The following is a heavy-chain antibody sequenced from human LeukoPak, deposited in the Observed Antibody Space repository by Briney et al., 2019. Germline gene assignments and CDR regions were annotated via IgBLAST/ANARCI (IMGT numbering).Heavy chain of an antibody. Sequence: GGSLRLSCAASGFTFDDYAMHWVRQAPGKGLEWVSGISWNSGSIGYADSVKGRFTISRDNAKNSLYLQMNSLRAEDTALYYCAKDIVHGYGSGWEGAFDIWGQGTMVTVSS. J-gene: IGHJ3*02. CDR2: ISWNSGSI. D-gene: IGHD3-10*01. CDR3: AKDIVHGYGSGWEGAFDI. V-gene: IGHV3-9*01. CDR1: GFTFDDYA.